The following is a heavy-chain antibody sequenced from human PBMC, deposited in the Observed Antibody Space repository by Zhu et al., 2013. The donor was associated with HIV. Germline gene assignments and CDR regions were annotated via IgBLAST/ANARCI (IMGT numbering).Heavy chain of an antibody. V-gene: IGHV1-8*01. CDR2: MNPNSGNT. CDR3: ARGTYYYDSSGYYLFDY. Sequence: QVQLVQSGAEVKKPGASVKVSCKASGYTFTSYDINWVRQATGQGLEWMGWMNPNSGNTGYAQKFQGRVTMTRNTSISTAYMELSSLRSEDTAVYYCARGTYYYDSSGYYLFDYWAREPWSPSPQ. J-gene: IGHJ4*02. CDR1: GYTFTSYD. D-gene: IGHD3-22*01.